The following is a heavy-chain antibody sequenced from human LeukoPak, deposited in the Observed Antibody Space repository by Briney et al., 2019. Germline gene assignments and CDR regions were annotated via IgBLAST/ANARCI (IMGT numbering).Heavy chain of an antibody. D-gene: IGHD3-9*01. CDR2: IYSGGST. J-gene: IGHJ4*02. V-gene: IGHV3-66*01. Sequence: GGSLRLTCAASGFTVSSNYMSWVRQGPGQGLEWVSVIYSGGSTYYADSVKGRFTISRDNSKNTVYLQMNRLRGEDTAVYYCARDGNYDILTGYSEGEDYWGQGTLVTVSS. CDR1: GFTVSSNY. CDR3: ARDGNYDILTGYSEGEDY.